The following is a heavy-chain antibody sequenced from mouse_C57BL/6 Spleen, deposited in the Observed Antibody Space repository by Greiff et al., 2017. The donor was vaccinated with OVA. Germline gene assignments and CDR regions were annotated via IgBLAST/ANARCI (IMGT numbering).Heavy chain of an antibody. Sequence: EVKLVESGAELVKPGASVKLSCTASGFNIKDYYMHWVKQRTEQGLEWIGRIDPVDGEIKYAPKFQGKATITADTSSNTAYLQLSRRTSEDTAVYYCARRYYDGGSPYYAMDYWGQGTSVTVSA. CDR2: IDPVDGEI. CDR3: ARRYYDGGSPYYAMDY. V-gene: IGHV14-2*01. J-gene: IGHJ4*01. D-gene: IGHD1-1*01. CDR1: GFNIKDYY.